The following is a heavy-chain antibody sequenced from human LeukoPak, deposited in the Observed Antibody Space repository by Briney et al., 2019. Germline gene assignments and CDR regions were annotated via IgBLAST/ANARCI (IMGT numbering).Heavy chain of an antibody. Sequence: PGGSLRLSRAASGFTFSSYGMHWVRQAPGKGLEWVAFIRYDGSNKYYADSVKGRFTISRDNSKNTLYLQMNSLRAEDTAVYYCAKFEWELLEFDYWGQGTLVTVSS. CDR2: IRYDGSNK. J-gene: IGHJ4*02. D-gene: IGHD1-26*01. CDR1: GFTFSSYG. CDR3: AKFEWELLEFDY. V-gene: IGHV3-30*02.